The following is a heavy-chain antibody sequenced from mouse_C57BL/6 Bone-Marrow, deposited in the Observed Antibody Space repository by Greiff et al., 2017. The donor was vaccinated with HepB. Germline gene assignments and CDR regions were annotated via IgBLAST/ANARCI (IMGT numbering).Heavy chain of an antibody. CDR2: IYPGNSDT. CDR3: TRSGQFITTVVADFDY. Sequence: VQLKQSGTVLARPGASVKMSCKTSGYTFTSYWMHWVKQRPGQGLEWIGAIYPGNSDTSYNQKFKGKAKRNAVTSASTAYMELSSLTNEDSAVYYCTRSGQFITTVVADFDYWGQGTTLTVSS. V-gene: IGHV1-5*01. J-gene: IGHJ2*01. D-gene: IGHD1-1*01. CDR1: GYTFTSYW.